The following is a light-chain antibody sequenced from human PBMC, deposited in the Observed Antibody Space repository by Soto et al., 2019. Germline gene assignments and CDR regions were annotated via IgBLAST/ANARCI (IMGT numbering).Light chain of an antibody. Sequence: QSALTQPASVSGSPGQSITISCTGTSSDVGGYNYVSWYQQHPGKATKLMIYDVSNRPSGVSNRFSGSKSGNTASLTISGRQAEYEADYYCSSYTSSSTLVFGGGTKLTVL. CDR1: SSDVGGYNY. CDR3: SSYTSSSTLV. J-gene: IGLJ2*01. V-gene: IGLV2-14*01. CDR2: DVS.